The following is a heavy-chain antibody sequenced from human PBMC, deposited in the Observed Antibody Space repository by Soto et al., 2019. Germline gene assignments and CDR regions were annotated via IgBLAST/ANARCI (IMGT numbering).Heavy chain of an antibody. CDR2: INHSGST. D-gene: IGHD5-18*01. CDR1: GGSFSGYY. V-gene: IGHV4-34*01. CDR3: ARRSWIQLWAQGGTDY. Sequence: QVQLQQWGAGLLKPSETLSLTCAVYGGSFSGYYWSWIHQPPGKGLEWIGEINHSGSTNYNPSLKSRVTISVDTSKNQFSLKLSSGTAADTAVYYCARRSWIQLWAQGGTDYWGQGTLVTVAS. J-gene: IGHJ4*02.